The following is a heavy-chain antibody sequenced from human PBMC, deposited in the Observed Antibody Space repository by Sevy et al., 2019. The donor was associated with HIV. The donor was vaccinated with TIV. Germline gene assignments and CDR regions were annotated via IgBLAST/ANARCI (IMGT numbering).Heavy chain of an antibody. CDR1: GGSISSGEYY. Sequence: SETLSLTCTVSGGSISSGEYYWSWIRQPPGKGLEWIGYIYYSGSTYYNPSLKSRVTISVDTSKNQFSLKLSSVTAADTAVYYCAREAERAHGWDEDLYCSGGSCYQGTGHPFDPWGQGTLVTVSS. V-gene: IGHV4-30-4*01. CDR2: IYYSGST. CDR3: AREAERAHGWDEDLYCSGGSCYQGTGHPFDP. J-gene: IGHJ5*02. D-gene: IGHD2-15*01.